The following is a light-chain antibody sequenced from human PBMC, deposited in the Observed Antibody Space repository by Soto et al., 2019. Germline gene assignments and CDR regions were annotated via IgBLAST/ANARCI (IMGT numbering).Light chain of an antibody. V-gene: IGKV1-6*01. J-gene: IGKJ4*01. Sequence: IYRTQFPSSPSAYVRDRVTITCLASQTIRSHLNWYQQKPGEAPKIVIYATSTLQSGVPSRFSGSGSGTDFTLTISSLQPEDFATYYCLQDYNYPLTFGGGTKVDIK. CDR1: QTIRSH. CDR2: ATS. CDR3: LQDYNYPLT.